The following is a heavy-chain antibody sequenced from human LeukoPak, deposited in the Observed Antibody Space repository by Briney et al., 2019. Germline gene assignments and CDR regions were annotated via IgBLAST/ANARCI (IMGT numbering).Heavy chain of an antibody. J-gene: IGHJ5*02. CDR2: ISGSGGST. Sequence: GGSLRLSCAASGFTFSSYAMSWVRQAPGKGLEWVSAISGSGGSTYYADSVKGRSTISRENSKNTLYLQMNGLRAEDTAVYYCAKGLAGGRPNWFDPWGQGTLVTVSS. CDR3: AKGLAGGRPNWFDP. CDR1: GFTFSSYA. D-gene: IGHD3-16*01. V-gene: IGHV3-23*01.